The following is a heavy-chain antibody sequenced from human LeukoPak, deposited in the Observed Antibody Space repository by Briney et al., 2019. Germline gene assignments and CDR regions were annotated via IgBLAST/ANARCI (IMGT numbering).Heavy chain of an antibody. CDR1: GGTFSSYA. Sequence: ASVKVSCKASGGTFSSYAISWVRQTPGQGLEWMGGIIPIFGTANYAQKFQGRVTITADESTSTAYVELSSLRSEDTAVYYCARDHIGSSPEYFQHWGQGTLVTVSS. CDR3: ARDHIGSSPEYFQH. J-gene: IGHJ1*01. CDR2: IIPIFGTA. V-gene: IGHV1-69*01. D-gene: IGHD2-15*01.